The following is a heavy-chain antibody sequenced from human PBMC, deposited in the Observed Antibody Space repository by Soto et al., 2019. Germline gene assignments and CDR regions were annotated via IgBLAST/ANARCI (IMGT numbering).Heavy chain of an antibody. CDR1: GFTFSEYS. J-gene: IGHJ3*02. D-gene: IGHD2-2*01. Sequence: EVQVVESGGGLVKPGGSLRLSCAASGFTFSEYSFLWVRQAPGKGLEWLSFIANGDNHIFYSDSVKGRFTISRDNAKNSVYLQLNSLRADDSAVYYCARENGHCTDACHRGAFDIRGQGTMVTVSS. V-gene: IGHV3-21*01. CDR2: IANGDNHI. CDR3: ARENGHCTDACHRGAFDI.